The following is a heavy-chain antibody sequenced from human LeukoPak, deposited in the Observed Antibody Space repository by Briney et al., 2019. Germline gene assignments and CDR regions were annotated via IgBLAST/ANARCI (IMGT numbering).Heavy chain of an antibody. CDR3: AGEGSGWSPNY. Sequence: GGSLRLSCAASGFTFSSYAMTWVRQAPGKGLEWVSDISGNGDITYYADSVKGRFTISRDNSKNTLYLQMNSLRAEDTAVYYCAGEGSGWSPNYWGQGTLVTVSS. CDR1: GFTFSSYA. J-gene: IGHJ4*02. CDR2: ISGNGDIT. D-gene: IGHD6-19*01. V-gene: IGHV3-23*01.